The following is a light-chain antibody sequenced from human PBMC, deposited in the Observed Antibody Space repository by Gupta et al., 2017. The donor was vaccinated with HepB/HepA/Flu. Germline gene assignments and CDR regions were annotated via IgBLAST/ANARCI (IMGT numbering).Light chain of an antibody. Sequence: EILLTQAPVTLSLSPGERDTLSCRASQTVTSDFLDWYQQKPGQAPRLLIYGASSRATGIPDRFSGSGSGTEFTLTISSREPEDFAVSYCLQDCTSPDTFGQGTKLEIK. V-gene: IGKV3-20*01. J-gene: IGKJ2*01. CDR1: QTVTSDF. CDR3: LQDCTSPDT. CDR2: GAS.